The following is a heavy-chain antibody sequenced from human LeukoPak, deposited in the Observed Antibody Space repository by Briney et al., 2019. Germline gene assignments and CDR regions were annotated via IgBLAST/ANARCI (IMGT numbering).Heavy chain of an antibody. Sequence: SETLSLTCTVSGGSITNTNYYCAWIRQPPGEGLEWIGSVYHSGVTYYTPSLKSRVSISVDTSNNQFSLKVTSVTAADTAVYYCAREWQYQFDYWGQGSLVTVSS. D-gene: IGHD4-11*01. CDR2: VYHSGVT. J-gene: IGHJ4*02. V-gene: IGHV4-39*07. CDR3: AREWQYQFDY. CDR1: GGSITNTNYY.